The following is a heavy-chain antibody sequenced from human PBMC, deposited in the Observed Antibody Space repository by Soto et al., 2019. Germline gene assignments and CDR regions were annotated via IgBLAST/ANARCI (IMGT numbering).Heavy chain of an antibody. Sequence: QVQLQESGPGLVKPSETLSLTCTVSGGSISSYYWSWIRQPPGKGLEWIGYIYYSGSTNYNPSLKSPVTISVDTSKNQCSLKLSSVTAADTAVYYCARTNQAGAFDIWGQGTMVTVSS. D-gene: IGHD2-8*01. CDR2: IYYSGST. V-gene: IGHV4-59*08. J-gene: IGHJ3*02. CDR3: ARTNQAGAFDI. CDR1: GGSISSYY.